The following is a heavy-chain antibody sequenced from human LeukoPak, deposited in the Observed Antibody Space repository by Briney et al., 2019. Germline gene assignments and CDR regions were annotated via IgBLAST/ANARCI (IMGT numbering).Heavy chain of an antibody. Sequence: SETLSLTCTVSGGSISSGDYYWSWIRQPPGKGLEWIGYIYYSGSTYYNPSLKSRVTISVDTSKNQFSLKLSSVTAADTAVYYCARDSSGYYFDIWGLGTIVTVSS. CDR3: ARDSSGYYFDI. CDR1: GGSISSGDYY. V-gene: IGHV4-30-4*01. D-gene: IGHD3-22*01. CDR2: IYYSGST. J-gene: IGHJ3*02.